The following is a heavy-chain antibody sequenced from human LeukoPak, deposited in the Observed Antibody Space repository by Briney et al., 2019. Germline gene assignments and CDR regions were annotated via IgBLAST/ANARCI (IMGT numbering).Heavy chain of an antibody. D-gene: IGHD2-15*01. V-gene: IGHV3-53*01. CDR1: GFTVSSNY. CDR2: IYSGGST. J-gene: IGHJ4*02. Sequence: GGSLRLSCAASGFTVSSNYMSWVRQAPGKGLEWVSVIYSGGSTYYADSVKGRFTISRDNAKNSLYLQMNSLRAEDTAVYYCARVGVVAASPGGFDYWGQGTLVTVSS. CDR3: ARVGVVAASPGGFDY.